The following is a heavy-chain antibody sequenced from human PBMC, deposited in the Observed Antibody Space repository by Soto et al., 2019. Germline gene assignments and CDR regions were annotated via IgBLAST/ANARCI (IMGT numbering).Heavy chain of an antibody. D-gene: IGHD3-22*01. CDR3: ARDERLSYHSDI. CDR1: DGSVSRSSYY. CDR2: VYYSGST. V-gene: IGHV4-39*07. J-gene: IGHJ3*02. Sequence: PSGTPSLTSTVSDGSVSRSSYYWGWVRQPPGKGLEWIGSVYYSGSTNYNPSLKSRVTISVDTSKNQFSLKLSSVTAAETAVYYCARDERLSYHSDIWGQETMVTVS.